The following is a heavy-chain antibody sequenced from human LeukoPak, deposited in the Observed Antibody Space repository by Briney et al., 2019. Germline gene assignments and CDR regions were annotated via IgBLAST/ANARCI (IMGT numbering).Heavy chain of an antibody. CDR2: ISYDGDDK. J-gene: IGHJ4*02. Sequence: GGSLRLSCAASGFPFSSYGMHWVRQAPGKGLEWVAVISYDGDDKYYADSVKGRFTISRDNSKNTLYLQMTSLRAEDTAVYYCARDLTGDAYFDYWGQGTLVTVSS. CDR1: GFPFSSYG. D-gene: IGHD7-27*01. V-gene: IGHV3-30*03. CDR3: ARDLTGDAYFDY.